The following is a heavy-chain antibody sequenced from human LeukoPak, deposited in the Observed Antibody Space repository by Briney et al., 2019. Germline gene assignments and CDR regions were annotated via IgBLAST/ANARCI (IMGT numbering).Heavy chain of an antibody. CDR2: IIPILGIA. Sequence: GASVKVSCKASGGTFSSYAISWVRQAPGQGLEWMGRIIPILGIANYAQKFQGRVTITTDESTSTAYMELSSLRSEDTAVYYCAGGFVVPAAIGYFDYWGQGTLVTVSS. CDR3: AGGFVVPAAIGYFDY. J-gene: IGHJ4*02. CDR1: GGTFSSYA. D-gene: IGHD2-2*01. V-gene: IGHV1-69*04.